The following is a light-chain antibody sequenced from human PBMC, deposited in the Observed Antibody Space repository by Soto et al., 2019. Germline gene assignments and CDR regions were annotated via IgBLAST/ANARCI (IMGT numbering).Light chain of an antibody. V-gene: IGKV1-5*03. CDR1: QTISSW. J-gene: IGKJ1*01. CDR3: QHYNSYSEA. Sequence: DIQMTQSPSTLSGSVGDRVTMPCRASQTISSWLAWYQQKPGKAPKLLIYKASTLKSGVPSRFSGSGSGTEFTLTISSLQPDDFATYYCQHYNSYSEAFGQGTEVDIK. CDR2: KAS.